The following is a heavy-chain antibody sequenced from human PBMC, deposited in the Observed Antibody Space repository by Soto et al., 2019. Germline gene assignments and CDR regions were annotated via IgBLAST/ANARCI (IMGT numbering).Heavy chain of an antibody. CDR2: ISYDGSNK. Sequence: QVQLVESGGGVVQPGRSLRLSCAASGFTFSSYAMHWVRQAPGKGLEWVAVISYDGSNKYYADSVKGRFTISRDNSKNTLYLQMNSLRAEDTAVYYCARGVSRGWSVDYWGQGTLVTVSS. CDR1: GFTFSSYA. D-gene: IGHD6-19*01. V-gene: IGHV3-30-3*01. J-gene: IGHJ4*02. CDR3: ARGVSRGWSVDY.